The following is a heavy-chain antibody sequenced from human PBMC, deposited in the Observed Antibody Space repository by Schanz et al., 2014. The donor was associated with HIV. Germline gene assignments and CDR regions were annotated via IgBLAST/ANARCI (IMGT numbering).Heavy chain of an antibody. Sequence: VQLVESGGGLVKPGGSLRLSCAASGFTFSSYGMHWVRQAPGKGLEWVAVISYDGSNEYYADSVKGRFTISRDNSKNTLYLQMNSLRTEDTAVYYCAKAAVTDYLDYWGQGTLVTVSS. V-gene: IGHV3-30*18. D-gene: IGHD2-21*02. J-gene: IGHJ4*02. CDR1: GFTFSSYG. CDR2: ISYDGSNE. CDR3: AKAAVTDYLDY.